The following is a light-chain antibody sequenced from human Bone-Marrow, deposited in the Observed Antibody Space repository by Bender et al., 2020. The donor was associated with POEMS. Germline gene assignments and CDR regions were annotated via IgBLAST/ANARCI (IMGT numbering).Light chain of an antibody. J-gene: IGLJ3*02. CDR3: ATWDDSLNGWV. Sequence: QSVLTQPPSASGTPGQRVTISCSGSSSKFGSYPVNWYQQLPGAAPKLVIFNNSQRPSGVPDRCSGSNSGTSASLAISGLLSDDDSDFYCATWDDSLNGWVFGGGTKLTVL. CDR1: SSKFGSYP. V-gene: IGLV1-44*01. CDR2: NNS.